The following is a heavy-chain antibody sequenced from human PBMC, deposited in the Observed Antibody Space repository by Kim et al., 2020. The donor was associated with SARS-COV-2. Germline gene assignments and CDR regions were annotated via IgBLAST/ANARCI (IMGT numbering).Heavy chain of an antibody. CDR2: INTDGSST. V-gene: IGHV3-74*01. J-gene: IGHJ4*01. CDR1: GMKLSNYW. CDR3: AESLTSGPPGTL. D-gene: IGHD6-19*01. Sequence: GGSLRLSCAASGMKLSNYWMYWVRQVPGKGLVWVSRINTDGSSTNYADSVKGRFTISRDNAKNTLFLQMNSLRADDTAIYYCAESLTSGPPGTLWGQGT.